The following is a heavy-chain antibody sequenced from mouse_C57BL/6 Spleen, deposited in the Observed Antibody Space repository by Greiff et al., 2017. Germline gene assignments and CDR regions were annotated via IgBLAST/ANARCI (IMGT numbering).Heavy chain of an antibody. D-gene: IGHD2-4*01. CDR1: GFNIKDDY. V-gene: IGHV14-4*01. Sequence: VQLQQSGAELVRPGASVKLSCTASGFNIKDDYMHWVKQRPEQGLEWIGWIDPENGDTEYASKFQGKATITADTSSNTAYLQLSSLTSEDTAVYYCTTGLRGYYAMDYWGQGTSVTVSS. J-gene: IGHJ4*01. CDR3: TTGLRGYYAMDY. CDR2: IDPENGDT.